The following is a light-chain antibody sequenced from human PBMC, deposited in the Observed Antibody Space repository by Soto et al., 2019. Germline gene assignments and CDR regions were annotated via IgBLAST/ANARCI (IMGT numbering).Light chain of an antibody. J-gene: IGLJ7*01. Sequence: QTVVTQEPSISVSPGGTVTLTCGLTSGSVSITSYPSWFQQTPGQAPRTLIYSTNTRSSGVSGRFSGSILGGKAALTITGAQAADESDYYCALYLGGGITVFGGGTQLTVL. V-gene: IGLV8-61*01. CDR1: SGSVSITSY. CDR3: ALYLGGGITV. CDR2: STN.